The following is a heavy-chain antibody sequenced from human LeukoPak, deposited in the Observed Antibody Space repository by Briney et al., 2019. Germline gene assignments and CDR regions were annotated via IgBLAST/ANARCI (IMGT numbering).Heavy chain of an antibody. V-gene: IGHV4-59*08. CDR3: ARHKGGGDYPPDY. Sequence: SETLSLTCTVSGGSVSNYYWSWIRQPPGKGLEWIGNIYSTGSTSYNPSLMSRVTISVDTSRNQFSLKLSSVAAAETAVYYCARHKGGGDYPPDYWGPGTLVTVSS. J-gene: IGHJ4*02. CDR1: GGSVSNYY. D-gene: IGHD4-17*01. CDR2: IYSTGST.